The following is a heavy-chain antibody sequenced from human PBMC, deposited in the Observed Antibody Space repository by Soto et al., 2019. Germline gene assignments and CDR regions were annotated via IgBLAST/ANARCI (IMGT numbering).Heavy chain of an antibody. CDR3: IQSRCGGDCLQSYASYYYYGMDV. J-gene: IGHJ6*02. D-gene: IGHD2-21*02. Sequence: QITLKESGPTLVKPTQTLTLTCTFSAFSLSTGGVGVGCLRQPPRKALELLALIYWDDAKRYSPSLRSRLTITKDNSKNQVVLTMTNMDPVDTATYYCIQSRCGGDCLQSYASYYYYGMDVGGQGTTVTVSS. V-gene: IGHV2-5*02. CDR2: IYWDDAK. CDR1: AFSLSTGGVG.